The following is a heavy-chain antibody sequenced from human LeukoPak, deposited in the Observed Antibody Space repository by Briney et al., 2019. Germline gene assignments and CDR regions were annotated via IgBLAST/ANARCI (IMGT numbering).Heavy chain of an antibody. Sequence: SETLSLTCTVSGGSISNYYWSWIRQPPGKGLEWIGYISYTGNTEYNPSLKSRVTISVDTSKNQLTLKLSSVTAADTAVYFCTRERRDGYNYVDLWGQGTLVTVSS. D-gene: IGHD5-24*01. J-gene: IGHJ5*02. CDR3: TRERRDGYNYVDL. CDR2: ISYTGNT. V-gene: IGHV4-59*01. CDR1: GGSISNYY.